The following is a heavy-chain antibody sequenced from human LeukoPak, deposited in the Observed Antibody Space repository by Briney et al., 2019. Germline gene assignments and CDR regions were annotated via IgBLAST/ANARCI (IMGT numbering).Heavy chain of an antibody. J-gene: IGHJ2*01. Sequence: PGGSLRLSCAASGFTFTNYWMHWVRQGPGRGLVCVSRIHPDGSSATYADSVKGRFTISRDNAKNTLSLQMSSLRAEDTAVYYCARDYSFGDAYSYFDLWGRGTLVTVSS. CDR3: ARDYSFGDAYSYFDL. CDR2: IHPDGSSA. CDR1: GFTFTNYW. D-gene: IGHD2-21*01. V-gene: IGHV3-74*01.